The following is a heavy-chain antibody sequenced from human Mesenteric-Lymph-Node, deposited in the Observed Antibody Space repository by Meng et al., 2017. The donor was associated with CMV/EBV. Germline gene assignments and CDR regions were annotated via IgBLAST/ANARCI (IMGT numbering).Heavy chain of an antibody. Sequence: GGSLRLSCAASGFTFSFYAMSWVRQAPGKGLEWVSVIYSGDSSTHYADSVKGRFTIFRDDSKNTLYLQMNSLRAEDTALYYCAKYYDSSGYSFGKHYFDYWGQGTLVTVSS. J-gene: IGHJ4*02. CDR2: IYSGDSST. D-gene: IGHD3-22*01. CDR1: GFTFSFYA. CDR3: AKYYDSSGYSFGKHYFDY. V-gene: IGHV3-23*03.